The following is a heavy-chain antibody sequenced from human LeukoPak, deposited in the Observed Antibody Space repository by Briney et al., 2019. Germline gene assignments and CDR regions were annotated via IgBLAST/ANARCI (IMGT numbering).Heavy chain of an antibody. D-gene: IGHD2-2*01. CDR2: MNPNSGNT. CDR3: ARGQLLSRYYYYYMDV. V-gene: IGHV1-8*01. Sequence: ASVKVSCKASGYTFTSYDINWVRQATGQGLEWMGWMNPNSGNTGYAQKSQGRVTMTRNTSISTAYMELSSLRSEDTAVYYCARGQLLSRYYYYYMDVWGKGTTVTVSS. J-gene: IGHJ6*03. CDR1: GYTFTSYD.